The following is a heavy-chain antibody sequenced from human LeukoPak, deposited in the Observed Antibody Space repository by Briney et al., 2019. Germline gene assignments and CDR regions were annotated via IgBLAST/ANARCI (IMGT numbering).Heavy chain of an antibody. D-gene: IGHD6-6*01. CDR3: ARLVAARHYYYYYYMDV. Sequence: SETLSLTCTVSGGSISSYYWSWIRQPAGKGLEWIGRIYTSGSTNYNPSLKSRVTMSVDTSKNQFSLKLSSVTAADTAVYYCARLVAARHYYYYYYMDVWGKRTTVTVSS. CDR1: GGSISSYY. J-gene: IGHJ6*03. CDR2: IYTSGST. V-gene: IGHV4-4*07.